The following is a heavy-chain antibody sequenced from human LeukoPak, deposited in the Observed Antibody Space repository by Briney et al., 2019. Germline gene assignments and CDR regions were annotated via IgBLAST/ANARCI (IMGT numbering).Heavy chain of an antibody. V-gene: IGHV3-30*02. Sequence: QPGGSLRLSCAASGFTFSSYGMHWVRQAPGKGLEWVAFIRYDGSNKYYADSVKGRFTISRDNSKNTLYLQMNSLRAEDTAVYYCARLLVYNSGGEAFDHWGQGTLVTVSS. D-gene: IGHD1-20*01. CDR3: ARLLVYNSGGEAFDH. J-gene: IGHJ4*02. CDR1: GFTFSSYG. CDR2: IRYDGSNK.